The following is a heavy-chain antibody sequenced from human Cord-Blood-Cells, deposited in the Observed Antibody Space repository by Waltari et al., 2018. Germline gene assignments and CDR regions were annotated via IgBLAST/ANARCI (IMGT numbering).Heavy chain of an antibody. J-gene: IGHJ3*02. V-gene: IGHV1-69*06. CDR3: ARGGGGDHNWDDAFDI. CDR2: ISPIFGTA. D-gene: IGHD1-20*01. CDR1: GGTFSSYA. Sequence: QVQLVQSGAEVQKPGSSVKVSCKASGGTFSSYAISWVRQAPGQGLEWMGGISPIFGTANYAQKFKGRVTITADKSTSTAYMELSSLRSEDTAVYYCARGGGGDHNWDDAFDIWGQGTMVTVSS.